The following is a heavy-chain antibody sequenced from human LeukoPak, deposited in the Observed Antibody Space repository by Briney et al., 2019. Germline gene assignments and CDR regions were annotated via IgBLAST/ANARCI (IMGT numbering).Heavy chain of an antibody. J-gene: IGHJ4*02. CDR3: ARDTCYSCGSNRFDY. CDR1: GFTFSSYA. Sequence: GGSLRLSCAASGFTFSSYAMNWVRQVPGKGLEWVSVISGSGGSTYYADSVKGRFTISRDNSKNTLYLQMNSLRTEDTAVYYCARDTCYSCGSNRFDYWGQGTLVTVSS. V-gene: IGHV3-23*01. CDR2: ISGSGGST. D-gene: IGHD3-22*01.